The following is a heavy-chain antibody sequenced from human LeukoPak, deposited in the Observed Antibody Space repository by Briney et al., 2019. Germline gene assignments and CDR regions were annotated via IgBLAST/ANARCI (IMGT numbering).Heavy chain of an antibody. CDR3: ATYYYDSSGYTHFQH. D-gene: IGHD3-22*01. V-gene: IGHV3-30*02. Sequence: GGSLRLSCAASGFTLSSYGMHWVRQAPGKGLEREAFIRYDGSNKYYADSVKGRFTISRDNSKNTLYLQMNSLRAEDTAVYYCATYYYDSSGYTHFQHWGQGTLVTVSS. J-gene: IGHJ1*01. CDR2: IRYDGSNK. CDR1: GFTLSSYG.